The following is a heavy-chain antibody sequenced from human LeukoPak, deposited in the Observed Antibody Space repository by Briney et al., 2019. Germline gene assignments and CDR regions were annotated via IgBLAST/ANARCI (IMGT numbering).Heavy chain of an antibody. Sequence: GGSLRLSCAASGFTFSSYGMHWVRQAPGKGLEWVAVISYDGSNKYYVDSVKGRFTISRDNAKNSLYLQMNSLRAEDTAVYYCARGHPYYYDSSGYFARGRVFDYWGQGTLVTVSS. J-gene: IGHJ4*02. CDR3: ARGHPYYYDSSGYFARGRVFDY. V-gene: IGHV3-30*03. CDR1: GFTFSSYG. CDR2: ISYDGSNK. D-gene: IGHD3-22*01.